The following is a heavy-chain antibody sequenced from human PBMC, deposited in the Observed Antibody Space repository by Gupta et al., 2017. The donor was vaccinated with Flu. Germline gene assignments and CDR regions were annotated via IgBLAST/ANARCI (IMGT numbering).Heavy chain of an antibody. J-gene: IGHJ6*02. Sequence: EVQLLESGGGLVQPGGSLRLSCAASGFTFSSYAMSWVRQAPGKGLEWVSAISGSGGSTYYADSVKGRFTISRDNSKNTLYLQMNSLRAEDTAVYYCAVVPTSGDYYGMDVWGQGTTVTVSS. CDR3: AVVPTSGDYYGMDV. D-gene: IGHD2-2*01. CDR2: ISGSGGST. CDR1: GFTFSSYA. V-gene: IGHV3-23*01.